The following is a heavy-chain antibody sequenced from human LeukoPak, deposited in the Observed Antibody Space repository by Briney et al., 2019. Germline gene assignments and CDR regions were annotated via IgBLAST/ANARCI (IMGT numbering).Heavy chain of an antibody. CDR1: GGSISSSSYY. CDR3: ARRPRYYGSGNNYGMDV. V-gene: IGHV4-39*01. CDR2: IYYSGST. Sequence: SETLSFTCTVSGGSISSSSYYWGWIRQPPGKGLEWIGSIYYSGSTYYNPSLKSRVTISVDTSKNQFSLKLSSVTAADTAVYYCARRPRYYGSGNNYGMDVWGQGTTVTVSS. J-gene: IGHJ6*02. D-gene: IGHD3-10*01.